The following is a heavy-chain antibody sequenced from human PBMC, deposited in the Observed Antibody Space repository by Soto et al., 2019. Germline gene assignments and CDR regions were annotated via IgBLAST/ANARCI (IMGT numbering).Heavy chain of an antibody. Sequence: SETLSLTCTVSGGSISSSSYYWGWIRQPPGKGLEWIGSIYYSGSTYYNPSLKSRVTISVDTSKNQFSLQLNSVTPEDTAVYYCARDSEQQLVQEEYNWFDPWGQGTLVTVSS. D-gene: IGHD6-13*01. CDR1: GGSISSSSYY. V-gene: IGHV4-39*02. CDR3: ARDSEQQLVQEEYNWFDP. CDR2: IYYSGST. J-gene: IGHJ5*02.